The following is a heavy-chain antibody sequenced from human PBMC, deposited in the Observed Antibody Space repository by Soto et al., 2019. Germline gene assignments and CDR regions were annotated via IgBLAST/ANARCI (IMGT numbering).Heavy chain of an antibody. CDR1: GYTFTGYY. CDR3: ATGILTGYHRALDY. CDR2: ISAYNGNT. V-gene: IGHV1-18*04. J-gene: IGHJ4*02. Sequence: ASVKVSCKASGYTFTGYYMHWVRQAPGQGLEWMGWISAYNGNTNYAQKLQGRVTMTTDTSTSTAYMELRSLRSDDTAVYYCATGILTGYHRALDYWGQGTLVTVSS. D-gene: IGHD3-9*01.